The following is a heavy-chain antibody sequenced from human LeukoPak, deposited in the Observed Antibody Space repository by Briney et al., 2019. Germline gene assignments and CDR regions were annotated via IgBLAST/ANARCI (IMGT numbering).Heavy chain of an antibody. CDR3: AKIDAY. J-gene: IGHJ4*02. CDR2: INSDGSIT. Sequence: GGSLRLSCAASGFTSSRNWMHWVRQAPGKGLVWVPRINSDGSITNYADSVKGRFTISRDNAKNTLYLQMSSLRAEDTAVYYCAKIDAYWGQGTLVTVSP. V-gene: IGHV3-74*01. CDR1: GFTSSRNW.